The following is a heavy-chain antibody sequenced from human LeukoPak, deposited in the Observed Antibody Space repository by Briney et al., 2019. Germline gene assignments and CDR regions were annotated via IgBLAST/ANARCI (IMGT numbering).Heavy chain of an antibody. CDR2: ISSNGGST. J-gene: IGHJ4*02. D-gene: IGHD4-23*01. CDR3: AREGGGTDFDY. V-gene: IGHV3-64*01. CDR1: GFTFSSYP. Sequence: GSLRLSCAASGFTFSSYPMHWVRQAPGKGLEYVSAISSNGGSTYYANSVKGRFTISRDNSKNTLYLQMGSLRAEDMAVYYCAREGGGTDFDYWGQGSLVTVSS.